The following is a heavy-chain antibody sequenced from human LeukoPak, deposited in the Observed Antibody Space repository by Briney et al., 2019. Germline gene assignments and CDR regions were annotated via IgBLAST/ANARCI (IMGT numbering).Heavy chain of an antibody. J-gene: IGHJ3*02. CDR3: ARLGATDAFDI. CDR2: INPNSGGT. D-gene: IGHD1-26*01. CDR1: GYTFXSXX. Sequence: VXVXXKAXGYTFXSXXMHWVRQAPGQXLEWMGWINPNSGGTNYAQKFQGRVTMTRDTSISTAYMELSRLRSDDTAVYYCARLGATDAFDIWGQGTMVTVSS. V-gene: IGHV1-2*02.